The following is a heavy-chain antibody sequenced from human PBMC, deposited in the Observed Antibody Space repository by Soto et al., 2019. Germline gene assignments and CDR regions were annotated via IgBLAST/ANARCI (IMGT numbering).Heavy chain of an antibody. V-gene: IGHV3-30-3*01. D-gene: IGHD3-10*02. J-gene: IGHJ3*02. Sequence: PGGSLRLSCAASGSTFSSYAMNWVRQAPAKGLEWVAVISYDGSNKYYAGSVKGRFTISRDNSKNTLYLQMNILRAEDTAVYYCARGSSLVSPKKGPARGPSYVRGGGAFDIWGQGTMVTVSS. CDR2: ISYDGSNK. CDR1: GSTFSSYA. CDR3: ARGSSLVSPKKGPARGPSYVRGGGAFDI.